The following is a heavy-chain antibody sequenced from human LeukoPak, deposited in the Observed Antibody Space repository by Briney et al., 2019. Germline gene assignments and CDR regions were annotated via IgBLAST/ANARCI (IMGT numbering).Heavy chain of an antibody. J-gene: IGHJ6*02. V-gene: IGHV1-18*01. CDR1: GYTFTSYG. Sequence: ASVKVSCKATGYTFTSYGISWVRQAPGQGLEWMGWISAYNGNTNYAQKLQGRVTMTTDTSTSTAYMELRSLRSDDTAVYYCARGPRITIFGVVISTYYGMDVWGQGTTVTVSS. D-gene: IGHD3-3*01. CDR2: ISAYNGNT. CDR3: ARGPRITIFGVVISTYYGMDV.